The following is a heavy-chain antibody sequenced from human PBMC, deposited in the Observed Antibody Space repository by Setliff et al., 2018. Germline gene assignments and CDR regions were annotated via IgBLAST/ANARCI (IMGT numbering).Heavy chain of an antibody. CDR1: GGSISSYY. CDR3: VRAVVIRGSKPLDS. Sequence: SETLSLTCTVSGGSISSYYWSWIRQPPGKGLEWIGYIYYSGSTNYNLSLKSRVTISVDTSKNQFSLKLSSVTAADTAVYYCVRAVVIRGSKPLDSWGQGTLVTVSS. V-gene: IGHV4-59*01. J-gene: IGHJ4*02. CDR2: IYYSGST. D-gene: IGHD3-10*01.